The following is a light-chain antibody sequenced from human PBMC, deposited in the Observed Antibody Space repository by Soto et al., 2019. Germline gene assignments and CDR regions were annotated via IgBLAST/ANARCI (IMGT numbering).Light chain of an antibody. CDR1: TSDVGRYNY. CDR3: NSYTSSSTYV. V-gene: IGLV2-14*01. J-gene: IGLJ1*01. CDR2: DVS. Sequence: QSVLTQPASVSGSPGQSITISCTGTTSDVGRYNYVSWYQQHPGKAPKFIIYDVSNRPSGVSNRVSGSKSGNTASLTISGLQAEDEADYYCNSYTSSSTYVFGTGTKVTVL.